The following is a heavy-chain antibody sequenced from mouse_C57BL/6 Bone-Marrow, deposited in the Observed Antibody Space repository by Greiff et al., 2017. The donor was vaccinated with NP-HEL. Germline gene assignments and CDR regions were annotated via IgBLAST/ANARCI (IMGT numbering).Heavy chain of an antibody. J-gene: IGHJ1*03. CDR2: IDPSDSET. CDR3: ARDPIYYSGSPWYFDV. V-gene: IGHV1-52*01. D-gene: IGHD1-1*01. CDR1: GYTFTSYW. Sequence: QVQLQQPGAELVRPGSSVKLSCKASGYTFTSYWMHWVKQRPIQGLEWIGNIDPSDSETHYNQKFKDKATLTVDKSSSTAYMQLSSLTSEDSAVYYCARDPIYYSGSPWYFDVWGTGTTVTVSS.